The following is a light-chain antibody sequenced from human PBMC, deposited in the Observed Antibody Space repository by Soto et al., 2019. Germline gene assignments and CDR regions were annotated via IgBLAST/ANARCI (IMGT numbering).Light chain of an antibody. V-gene: IGLV1-51*01. J-gene: IGLJ1*01. Sequence: QSVLTQPPSVSAAPGQKVTISCSGTVSNIGRNYVSWYQQFPGTVPKLLIYDSDKRPSGIPDRFSASKSGASATLGITGLQTGDDADYYCGAWDSSLSTYVFGTGTKLTVL. CDR3: GAWDSSLSTYV. CDR2: DSD. CDR1: VSNIGRNY.